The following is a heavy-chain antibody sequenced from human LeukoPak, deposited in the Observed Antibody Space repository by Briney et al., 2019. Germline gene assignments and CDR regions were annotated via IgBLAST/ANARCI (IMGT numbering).Heavy chain of an antibody. CDR2: INPNSGDT. D-gene: IGHD6-19*01. V-gene: IGHV1-2*02. CDR1: GYTFTGYY. Sequence: ASVKVSCKASGYTFTGYYMHWVRQAPGQGLEWMGWINPNSGDTNYAQRFQGRVTMTRDTAISTAYMELSSLRSDDTAVYYCARVAVAGGFDILGQGTMVTVSS. J-gene: IGHJ3*02. CDR3: ARVAVAGGFDI.